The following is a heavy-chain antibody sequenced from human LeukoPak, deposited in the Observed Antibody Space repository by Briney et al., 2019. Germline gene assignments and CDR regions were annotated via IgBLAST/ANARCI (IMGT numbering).Heavy chain of an antibody. Sequence: GRSLRLSCAASGFTFSSYGMHWVRQAPGKGLEWVSAISGSGGSTYYADSVKGRFTISRDNSKNTLYLQMNSLRAEDTAVYYCAKESGSYYYFDYWGQGTLVTVSS. V-gene: IGHV3-23*01. CDR2: ISGSGGST. CDR1: GFTFSSYG. CDR3: AKESGSYYYFDY. J-gene: IGHJ4*02. D-gene: IGHD1-26*01.